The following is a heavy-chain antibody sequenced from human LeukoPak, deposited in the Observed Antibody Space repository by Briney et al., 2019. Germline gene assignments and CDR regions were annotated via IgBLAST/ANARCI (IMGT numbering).Heavy chain of an antibody. Sequence: GGSLRLSCAASGFTFSKYWMLWVRQAPGKGLESVSRINTDGPVTTYADSVKGRFTVSRDNADNTMFLQMNSMGAEDTAVYYCATKQWLAPPPDSWGQGTPVTVSS. V-gene: IGHV3-74*01. J-gene: IGHJ4*02. CDR1: GFTFSKYW. CDR2: INTDGPVT. CDR3: ATKQWLAPPPDS. D-gene: IGHD6-19*01.